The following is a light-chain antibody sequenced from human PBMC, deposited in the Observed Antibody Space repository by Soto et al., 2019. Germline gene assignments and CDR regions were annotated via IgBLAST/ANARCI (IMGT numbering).Light chain of an antibody. CDR3: QQRSNWPSIT. CDR1: PCVSSS. CDR2: DVS. Sequence: EMPQSPVTLSLSPGARATLSCRASPCVSSSLAWYHQKPARAPRLLISDVSNTATGIPARFSGSGSGTNFTLTISRLEPEDYAVYYCQQRSNWPSITFGQGTRLEIK. J-gene: IGKJ5*01. V-gene: IGKV3-11*01.